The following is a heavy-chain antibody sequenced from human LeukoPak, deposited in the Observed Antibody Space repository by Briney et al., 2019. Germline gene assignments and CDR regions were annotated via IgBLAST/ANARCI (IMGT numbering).Heavy chain of an antibody. CDR3: ARGDSSSSGYFDY. V-gene: IGHV4-59*01. CDR1: GGPISSYY. Sequence: SETLSLTCTVSGGPISSYYWSWIRQPPGKGLEWIGYIYYSGSTNYNPSLKSRVTISVDTSKNQFSLKLSSVTAADTAVYYCARGDSSSSGYFDYWGQGTLVTVSS. CDR2: IYYSGST. D-gene: IGHD6-6*01. J-gene: IGHJ4*02.